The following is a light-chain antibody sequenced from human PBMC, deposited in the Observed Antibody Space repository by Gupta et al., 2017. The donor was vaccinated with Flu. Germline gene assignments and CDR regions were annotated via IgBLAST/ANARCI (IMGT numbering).Light chain of an antibody. CDR2: DVT. J-gene: IGLJ2*01. V-gene: IGLV2-11*01. Sequence: QSALTQPRSVSGSPGQSVTISCTGSSSDIGGYNFVSWYQQHPGKAPKLMIYDVTKRPSGVPDRFSGSKSGNTASLTISGLQAEDEADYYCCSDAGNNNVIFGGGTKLTVL. CDR1: SSDIGGYNF. CDR3: CSDAGNNNVI.